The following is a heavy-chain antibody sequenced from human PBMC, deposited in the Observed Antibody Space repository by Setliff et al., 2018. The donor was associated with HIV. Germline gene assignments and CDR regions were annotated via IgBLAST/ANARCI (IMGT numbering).Heavy chain of an antibody. J-gene: IGHJ3*02. CDR3: ARHGHFYDSSSSDAFDI. CDR2: VSYSGST. D-gene: IGHD3-22*01. Sequence: PSETLSLTCNVSGGSISTYYWSWIRQPPGKGLGWLGYVSYSGSTNFNPSLESRLAMSVDMSKNHFSLKLRSVTAADTAVHYCARHGHFYDSSSSDAFDIWGHGTMVTVSS. V-gene: IGHV4-59*08. CDR1: GGSISTYY.